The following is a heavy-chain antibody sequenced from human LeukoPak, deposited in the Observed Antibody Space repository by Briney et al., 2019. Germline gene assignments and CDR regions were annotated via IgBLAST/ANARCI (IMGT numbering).Heavy chain of an antibody. CDR2: ISGSGGST. J-gene: IGHJ6*04. CDR1: GFTFSSYG. D-gene: IGHD3-10*02. CDR3: AELGITMIGGV. Sequence: GGSLRLSCAASGFTFSSYGMHWVRQAPGKGLEWVSTISGSGGSTYYADSVKGRFTISRDNSKNTLYLQMNSLRAEDTAVYYCAELGITMIGGVWGKGTTVTISS. V-gene: IGHV3-23*01.